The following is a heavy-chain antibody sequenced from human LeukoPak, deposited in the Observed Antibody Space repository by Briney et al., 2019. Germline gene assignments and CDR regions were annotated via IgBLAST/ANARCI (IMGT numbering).Heavy chain of an antibody. D-gene: IGHD3-3*01. CDR3: ARDLDFWSGSLIYSFDY. J-gene: IGHJ4*02. CDR2: INPNSGGT. CDR1: GYTFTGYY. Sequence: ASVTVSCKASGYTFTGYYMHWVRQAPGQGLEWMGWINPNSGGTNYAQKFQGRVTMTRDTSISTAYMELSRLRSDDTAVYYCARDLDFWSGSLIYSFDYWGQGTLVTVSS. V-gene: IGHV1-2*02.